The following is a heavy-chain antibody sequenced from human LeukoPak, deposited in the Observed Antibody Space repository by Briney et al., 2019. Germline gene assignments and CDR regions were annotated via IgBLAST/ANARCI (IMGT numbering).Heavy chain of an antibody. J-gene: IGHJ4*02. CDR2: IYYAGTT. D-gene: IGHD2-2*01. CDR1: GGPISSYY. CDR3: ARFSSDCSTASCYLTY. Sequence: WETLSLPCTVSGGPISSYYWSWIRQPPGKGLELIGHIYYAGTTYYNPSLNSRVTISLDTSRNQFSLRLTSVTAADTAVYYCARFSSDCSTASCYLTYWGQGTLVTVSS. V-gene: IGHV4-59*01.